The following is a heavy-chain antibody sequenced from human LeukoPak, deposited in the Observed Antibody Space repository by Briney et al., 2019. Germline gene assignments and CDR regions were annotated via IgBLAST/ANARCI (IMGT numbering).Heavy chain of an antibody. J-gene: IGHJ4*02. V-gene: IGHV4-4*07. Sequence: SETLSLTCTVSGGSISSYYWSWIRQLAGKGLEWIGRIYTSGSTNYNPSLKSRVAMSVDTSKNQFSLKLNSVTAADTAVYYCARELINFFDYWGQGTLVTVSS. CDR2: IYTSGST. CDR3: ARELINFFDY. CDR1: GGSISSYY.